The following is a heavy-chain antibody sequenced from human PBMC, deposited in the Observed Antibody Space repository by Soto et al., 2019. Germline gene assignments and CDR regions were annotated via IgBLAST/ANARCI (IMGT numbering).Heavy chain of an antibody. CDR2: ITWDGGST. CDR3: AKAPYGSGSSLIGTYYYYGMDV. V-gene: IGHV3-43*01. J-gene: IGHJ6*02. Sequence: GVLRLSCAASGFTFDDYTMPWVRQAPGKGLEWVSLITWDGGSTYYADSVKGRFTISRDNSKNSLYLQMNSLRTEDTALYYCAKAPYGSGSSLIGTYYYYGMDVWGQGTTVTVSS. D-gene: IGHD3-10*01. CDR1: GFTFDDYT.